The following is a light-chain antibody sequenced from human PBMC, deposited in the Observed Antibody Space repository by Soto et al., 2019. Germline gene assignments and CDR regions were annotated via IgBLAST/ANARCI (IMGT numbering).Light chain of an antibody. Sequence: DIQLTQSPSFLSASVGDRVTITCRASQGIGLYLAWYQQKPGKAPKLLLYPASTLQSGVPSRFSGSGSGTEFTLTISSLQPEDFAIYYCQQLNSFPLTFGGGTKVEIK. CDR1: QGIGLY. CDR2: PAS. CDR3: QQLNSFPLT. J-gene: IGKJ4*01. V-gene: IGKV1-9*01.